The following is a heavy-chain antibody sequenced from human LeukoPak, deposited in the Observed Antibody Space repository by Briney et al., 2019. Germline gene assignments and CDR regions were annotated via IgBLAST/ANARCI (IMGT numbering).Heavy chain of an antibody. J-gene: IGHJ4*02. D-gene: IGHD3-3*01. V-gene: IGHV4-34*01. CDR1: GGSFGGYY. Sequence: SETLSPTCAVYGGSFGGYYWSWIRQPPGKGLEWIGEINHSGSTNYNPSLKSRVTISVDTSKNQFSLKLSSVTAADTAVYYCARSASGYIDYWGQGTLVTVSS. CDR3: ARSASGYIDY. CDR2: INHSGST.